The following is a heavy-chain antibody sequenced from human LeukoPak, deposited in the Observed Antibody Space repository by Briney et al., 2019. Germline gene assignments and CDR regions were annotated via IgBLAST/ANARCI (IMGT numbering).Heavy chain of an antibody. CDR3: ARDEGPPRYNWNYGGPDF. J-gene: IGHJ4*02. D-gene: IGHD1-7*01. Sequence: ASVKVSCKASGYTFTSYYMHWVRQAPGQGLEWMGIINASGGSTSYAQKFQGRVTLARDTSTSTVYMELSSLSSEDTAVYYCARDEGPPRYNWNYGGPDFWGQGTLVTVLS. CDR2: INASGGST. CDR1: GYTFTSYY. V-gene: IGHV1-46*01.